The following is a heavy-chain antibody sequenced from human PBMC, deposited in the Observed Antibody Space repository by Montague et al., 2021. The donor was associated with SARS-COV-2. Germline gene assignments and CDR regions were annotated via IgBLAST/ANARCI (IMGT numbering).Heavy chain of an antibody. CDR2: ISYDGSNK. V-gene: IGHV3-30-3*01. Sequence: SLRLSCAASGFTFSSYAMHWVRQAPGKGLEWVAVISYDGSNKYYADSVKGRFTISRDNPKNTLYLQMNSLRAEDTAVYYCASEITPRYGMDVWGQGTTVTVSS. CDR1: GFTFSSYA. J-gene: IGHJ6*02. D-gene: IGHD3-16*01. CDR3: ASEITPRYGMDV.